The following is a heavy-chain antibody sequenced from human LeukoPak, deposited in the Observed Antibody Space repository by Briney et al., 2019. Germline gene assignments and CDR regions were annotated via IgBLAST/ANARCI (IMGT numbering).Heavy chain of an antibody. CDR2: IRFDGSDK. J-gene: IGHJ6*03. D-gene: IGHD2-2*01. V-gene: IGHV3-30*02. Sequence: GGSLRLSCAASGFTFNSYPMSWVRQAPGKGLEWVAFIRFDGSDKYYADSVTGRFTISRDSSKNTLYLQMNSLRAEDTAVYYCAKAYCSSTSCAYYFYMDVWGTGTTVTVSS. CDR3: AKAYCSSTSCAYYFYMDV. CDR1: GFTFNSYP.